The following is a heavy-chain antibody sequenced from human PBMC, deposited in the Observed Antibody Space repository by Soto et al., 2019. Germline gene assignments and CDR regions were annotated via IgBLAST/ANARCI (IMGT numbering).Heavy chain of an antibody. CDR2: INHSGST. Sequence: PSETLSLTCAVYGGSFSGYYWSWIRQPPGKGLEWIGEINHSGSTNYNPSLKSRVTISVDTSKNQVSLKLSSVTAADTAVYYCARVSGIYYYGMDVWGQGKTVTVS. CDR1: GGSFSGYY. V-gene: IGHV4-34*01. D-gene: IGHD3-10*01. CDR3: ARVSGIYYYGMDV. J-gene: IGHJ6*02.